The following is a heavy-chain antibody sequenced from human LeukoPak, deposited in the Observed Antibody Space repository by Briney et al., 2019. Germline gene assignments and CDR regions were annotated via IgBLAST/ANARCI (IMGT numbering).Heavy chain of an antibody. CDR2: IIPILGIA. CDR1: GGTFSSYA. J-gene: IGHJ4*02. V-gene: IGHV1-69*04. Sequence: SVKVSCKASGGTFSSYAISWVRQAPGQGLEWMGRIIPILGIANYAQKFQDRVTITADKSTSTAYMELSSLRSEDTAVYYCARDYDSSGSTDYWGQGTLVTVSS. CDR3: ARDYDSSGSTDY. D-gene: IGHD3-22*01.